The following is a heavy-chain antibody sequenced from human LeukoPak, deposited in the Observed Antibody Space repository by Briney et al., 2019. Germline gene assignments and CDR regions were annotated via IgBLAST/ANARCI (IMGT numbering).Heavy chain of an antibody. CDR1: GFTFSNAW. CDR3: TWSGSHFDY. D-gene: IGHD1-26*01. Sequence: PGGSLRLSCAASGFTFSNAWMRWVRQAPGKGLEWVGLIKSKTDGGTTDYAAPVKGRFTISRDDSKNTLYLQMNSLKTEDTAVYYCTWSGSHFDYWGQGTLVTVSS. CDR2: IKSKTDGGTT. V-gene: IGHV3-15*01. J-gene: IGHJ4*02.